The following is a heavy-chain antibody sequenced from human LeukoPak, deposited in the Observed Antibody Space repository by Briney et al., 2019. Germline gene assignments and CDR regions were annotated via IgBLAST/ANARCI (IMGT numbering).Heavy chain of an antibody. CDR3: ASLYDILTGRRRYFDY. CDR2: ISSSSSYT. D-gene: IGHD3-9*01. J-gene: IGHJ4*02. Sequence: MSGGSLRLSCAASGFTFGDYYMSWIRQAPGKGLEWVSYISSSSSYTNYADSVKGRFTISRDNAKNSLYLQMNSLRAEDTAVYYCASLYDILTGRRRYFDYWGQGTLVTVSS. V-gene: IGHV3-11*06. CDR1: GFTFGDYY.